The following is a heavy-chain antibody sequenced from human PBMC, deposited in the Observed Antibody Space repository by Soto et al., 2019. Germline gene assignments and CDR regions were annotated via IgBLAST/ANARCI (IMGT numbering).Heavy chain of an antibody. CDR3: VRQGIGVLHGLVDV. J-gene: IGHJ6*02. CDR2: IYYSGST. Sequence: SDTLSLTCTVSGGSISRGSYYWGWIRQPPGKGLEWIGSIYYSGSTYYNPSLKSRVTISVDRSKNQFSLTLSSVTAADTAVYYCVRQGIGVLHGLVDVWGQGTTVTVSS. D-gene: IGHD1-26*01. V-gene: IGHV4-39*07. CDR1: GGSISRGSYY.